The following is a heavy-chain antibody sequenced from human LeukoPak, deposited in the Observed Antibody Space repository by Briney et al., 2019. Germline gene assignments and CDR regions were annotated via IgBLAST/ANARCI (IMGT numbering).Heavy chain of an antibody. D-gene: IGHD3-22*01. Sequence: PSETLSLTCTVSGGSISSGGYYWSWIRQHPGKGLEWIGYIYYSGSTYYNPSLKSRVTISVDTSKNQFSLKLSSVTAADTAVYYCARADSSGYYGDDYWGQGTLVTVSS. CDR1: GGSISSGGYY. CDR2: IYYSGST. J-gene: IGHJ4*02. V-gene: IGHV4-31*03. CDR3: ARADSSGYYGDDY.